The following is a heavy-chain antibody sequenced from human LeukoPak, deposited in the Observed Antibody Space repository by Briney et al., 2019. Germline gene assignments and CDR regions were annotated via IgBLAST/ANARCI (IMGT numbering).Heavy chain of an antibody. Sequence: GASVKVSCKASGYTFTGYYMHWVRQAPGQGLEWMGWINPNSGGTNYAQKFQGRVTMTRDTSISTAYMELSRLRSDDTAVYYCARATIVPAAPFDYWGQGTLVTVSS. J-gene: IGHJ4*02. CDR3: ARATIVPAAPFDY. D-gene: IGHD2-2*01. V-gene: IGHV1-2*02. CDR2: INPNSGGT. CDR1: GYTFTGYY.